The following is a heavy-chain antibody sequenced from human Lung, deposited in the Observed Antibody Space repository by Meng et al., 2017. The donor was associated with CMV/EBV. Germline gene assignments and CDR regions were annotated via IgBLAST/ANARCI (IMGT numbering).Heavy chain of an antibody. CDR2: INPNNGNR. D-gene: IGHD2-15*01. CDR3: ARFSYVGGSLSDY. Sequence: SVXVSXXASGYTFTNYDMNWVRQATGQGLEWMGWINPNNGNRGYAQNFRGRLTMTRDTSISTAYMELSNLRSDDTAVYYCARFSYVGGSLSDYWGQGTLVTVAS. J-gene: IGHJ4*02. V-gene: IGHV1-8*01. CDR1: GYTFTNYD.